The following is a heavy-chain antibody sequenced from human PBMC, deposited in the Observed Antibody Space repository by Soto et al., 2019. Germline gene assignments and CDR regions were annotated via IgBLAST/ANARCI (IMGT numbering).Heavy chain of an antibody. V-gene: IGHV4-39*02. J-gene: IGHJ4*02. D-gene: IGHD3-22*01. CDR3: AKRAFESSGYYRRFDY. CDR2: FYYSGST. CDR1: GGSVSSSRYY. Sequence: QLQLQQSGPGLMKPSETLSLTCNVSGGSVSSSRYYWGWIRQPPGKGLEWIGSFYYSGSTCYNPSLKSRVTMSIDTSKNDFSLKLTSVTAADTAVYYCAKRAFESSGYYRRFDYWGQGTLVTVSS.